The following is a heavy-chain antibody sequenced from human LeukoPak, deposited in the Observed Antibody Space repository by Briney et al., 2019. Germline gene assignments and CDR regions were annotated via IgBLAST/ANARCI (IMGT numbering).Heavy chain of an antibody. J-gene: IGHJ4*02. V-gene: IGHV3-30*18. CDR2: ISYDGSNK. CDR1: GFTFSSYG. D-gene: IGHD6-19*01. CDR3: AKDAGYSSGWTIDY. Sequence: GGSLRLSCAASGFTFSSYGMHWVRQAPGKGLEWVAVISYDGSNKYYADSVKGRFTISRDNSKNTQYLQMNSLRAEDTAVYYCAKDAGYSSGWTIDYWGQGTLVTVSS.